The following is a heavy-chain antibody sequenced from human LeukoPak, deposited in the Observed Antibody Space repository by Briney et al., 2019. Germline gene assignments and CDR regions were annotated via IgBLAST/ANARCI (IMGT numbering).Heavy chain of an antibody. CDR1: GFTFISYS. J-gene: IGHJ4*02. Sequence: GGSLRLSCAASGFTFISYSMNWVRQAPGKGLEWVSSISSSSSYIYYADSVKGRFTISRDNAKNSLYLQMNSLRAEDTAVYYCARDRWSSGYYRTLDDYWGQGTLVTVSS. CDR3: ARDRWSSGYYRTLDDY. CDR2: ISSSSSYI. D-gene: IGHD3-22*01. V-gene: IGHV3-21*01.